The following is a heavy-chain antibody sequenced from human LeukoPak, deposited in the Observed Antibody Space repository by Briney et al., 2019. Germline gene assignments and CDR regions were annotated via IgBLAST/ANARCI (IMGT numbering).Heavy chain of an antibody. CDR2: IYTSGST. J-gene: IGHJ3*02. CDR1: GGSISSGSYY. D-gene: IGHD5-18*01. CDR3: ARDSGLLVRGAFDI. V-gene: IGHV4-61*02. Sequence: SETLSLTCTVSGGSISSGSYYWSWIRQPAGKGLEWIGRIYTSGSTNYNPSLKSRVTISVDTSKDQFSLKLSSVTAADTAVYYCARDSGLLVRGAFDIWGQGTMVTVSS.